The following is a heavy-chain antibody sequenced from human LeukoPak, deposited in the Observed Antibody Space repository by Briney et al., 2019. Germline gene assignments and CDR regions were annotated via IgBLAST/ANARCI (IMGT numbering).Heavy chain of an antibody. V-gene: IGHV4-39*01. CDR3: AKAGVRYFDSSGLYAFDF. J-gene: IGHJ3*01. D-gene: IGHD3-22*01. CDR1: GGSISSTGYC. CDR2: IYYSGST. Sequence: SETLSLTCAVSGGSISSTGYCWPWIRQPPGKGLEWIGMIYYSGSTYHNTSLKSRITMSVDTSRNQFSLKLSSVDAADTAVYYCAKAGVRYFDSSGLYAFDFWGQGTTVTVSA.